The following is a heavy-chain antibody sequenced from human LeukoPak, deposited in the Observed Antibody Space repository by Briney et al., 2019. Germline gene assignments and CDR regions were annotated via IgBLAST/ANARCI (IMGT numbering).Heavy chain of an antibody. J-gene: IGHJ4*02. CDR1: GFTFSSYS. D-gene: IGHD3-10*01. CDR3: ARDLRLLWFGEPTGY. Sequence: GGSLRLSCAASGFTFSSYSMNWVRQAPGKGLEWVSSISSSSSYIYYADSVKGRFTISRDNAKNSLYLQMNSLRAEDTAVYYCARDLRLLWFGEPTGYWGQGTLVTVSS. CDR2: ISSSSSYI. V-gene: IGHV3-21*01.